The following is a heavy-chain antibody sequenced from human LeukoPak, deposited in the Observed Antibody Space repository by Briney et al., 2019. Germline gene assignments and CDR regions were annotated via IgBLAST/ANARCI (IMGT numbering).Heavy chain of an antibody. CDR2: IQQGGSEK. Sequence: GGSLRLSCAASGFTFSSYWMSWVRQAPGKGLEWVANIQQGGSEKYYVDSVKGRFTISRDNAKHSLFLQMNSLRAEDTAVYYCARCHSSSSGDYWGQGTLVTVSS. CDR1: GFTFSSYW. V-gene: IGHV3-7*05. CDR3: ARCHSSSSGDY. D-gene: IGHD6-6*01. J-gene: IGHJ4*02.